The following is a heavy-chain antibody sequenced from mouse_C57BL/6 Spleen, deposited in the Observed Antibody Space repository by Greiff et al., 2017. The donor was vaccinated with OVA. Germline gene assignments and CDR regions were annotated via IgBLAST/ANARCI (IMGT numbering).Heavy chain of an antibody. CDR2: IYPGSGNT. CDR3: AREGYYYGSSTFAD. D-gene: IGHD1-1*01. Sequence: VQLQQSGAELVRPGASVKLSCKASGYTFTDYYINWVKQRPGQGLEWIARIYPGSGNTYYNEKFKGKATLTAEKSSSTAYMQLSSLTSEDSAVYFCAREGYYYGSSTFADWGQGTLVTVSA. CDR1: GYTFTDYY. J-gene: IGHJ3*01. V-gene: IGHV1-76*01.